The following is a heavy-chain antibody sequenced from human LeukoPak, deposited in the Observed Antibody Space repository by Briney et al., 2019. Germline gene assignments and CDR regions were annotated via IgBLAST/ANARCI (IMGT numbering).Heavy chain of an antibody. J-gene: IGHJ4*02. CDR3: ARDGIDYYDSSGYQEPFVDY. CDR1: GYTFTAYY. V-gene: IGHV1-2*02. Sequence: ASVKVSCKASGYTFTAYYMHWVRQAPGQGLEWMGWINPDSGGTNYAQKFQGRVTMTRDTSITTAYMELYSLRSDDTAVYYCARDGIDYYDSSGYQEPFVDYWGQGTLVTVSS. D-gene: IGHD3-22*01. CDR2: INPDSGGT.